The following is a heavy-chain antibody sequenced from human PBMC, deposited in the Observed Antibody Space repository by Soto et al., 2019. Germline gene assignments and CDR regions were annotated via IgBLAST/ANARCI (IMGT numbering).Heavy chain of an antibody. CDR3: ARRAYSSSWYYYYYYGMDV. D-gene: IGHD6-13*01. V-gene: IGHV1-8*01. Sequence: QVQLVQSGAEVKKPGASVKVSCKASGSTFTSYDINWVRQATGQGLEWMGWMNPNSGNTGYAQKCQGRVTMTRNTSISTAYMELSSLRSEDTAVYYCARRAYSSSWYYYYYYGMDVWRQGTTVTVSS. CDR2: MNPNSGNT. J-gene: IGHJ6*02. CDR1: GSTFTSYD.